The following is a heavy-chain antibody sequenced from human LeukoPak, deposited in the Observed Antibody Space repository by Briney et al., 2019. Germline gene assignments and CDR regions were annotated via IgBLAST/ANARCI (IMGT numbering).Heavy chain of an antibody. CDR1: GFTFSRHA. Sequence: PGGSLRLSCSASGFTFSRHAVHWVRQAPGKGLECVSVISSNGDYTYYADSVKGRFTISRDKSKSTLCLQMSSLRAEDTAVYYCVKGDGMDVWGQGTTVTVSS. CDR3: VKGDGMDV. CDR2: ISSNGDYT. J-gene: IGHJ6*02. V-gene: IGHV3-64D*06.